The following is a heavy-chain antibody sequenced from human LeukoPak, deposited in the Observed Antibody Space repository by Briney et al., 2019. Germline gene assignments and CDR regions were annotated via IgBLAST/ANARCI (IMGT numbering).Heavy chain of an antibody. CDR1: GGSFSGHY. CDR3: ARGLFTVTTDYYFDF. J-gene: IGHJ4*02. Sequence: EASETLSLTCAVYGGSFSGHYWTWIRQPPGKGLEWIGEINHAGSANYNPSLKSRLTISVDTSKNQFSLNLNSVTAADTAVYYCARGLFTVTTDYYFDFWGQGTLATVSS. CDR2: INHAGSA. D-gene: IGHD4-17*01. V-gene: IGHV4-34*01.